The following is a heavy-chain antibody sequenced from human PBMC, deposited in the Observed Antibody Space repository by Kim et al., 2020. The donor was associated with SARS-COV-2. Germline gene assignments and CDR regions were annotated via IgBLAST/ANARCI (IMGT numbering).Heavy chain of an antibody. CDR1: GFTFDDYA. CDR3: AKDPYDILTGWFDP. CDR2: ISWNSGSI. J-gene: IGHJ5*02. V-gene: IGHV3-9*01. D-gene: IGHD3-9*01. Sequence: GGSLRLSCAASGFTFDDYAMHWVRQAPGKGLEWVSGISWNSGSIGYADSVKGRFTISRDNAKNSLYLQMNSLRAEDTALYYCAKDPYDILTGWFDPWGQGTLVTVSS.